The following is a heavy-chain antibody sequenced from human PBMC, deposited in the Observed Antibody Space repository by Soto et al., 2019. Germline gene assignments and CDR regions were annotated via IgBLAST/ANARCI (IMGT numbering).Heavy chain of an antibody. CDR3: AYSSTPYDY. V-gene: IGHV3-23*01. D-gene: IGHD6-13*01. CDR2: ISGSGGST. Sequence: QPGGSLRLSCAASGFTFSSCAMGWVRQAPGKGLEWVSAISGSGGSTYYADSVKGRFTISRDNSKNTLYLQMNSLRAEDTAVYYCAYSSTPYDYWGQGTLVTVSS. J-gene: IGHJ4*02. CDR1: GFTFSSCA.